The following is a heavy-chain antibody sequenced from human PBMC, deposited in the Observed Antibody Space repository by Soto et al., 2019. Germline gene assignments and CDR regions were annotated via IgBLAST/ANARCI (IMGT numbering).Heavy chain of an antibody. J-gene: IGHJ6*02. Sequence: ASVKVSCKASGYTFTSYGISWLRQAPGQGIEWMGWISAYNGNTNYAQKLQGRVTMTADTSTSTAYMELRSLRSDDRAVYYCARELWRGYSYGRSFHRMDVWGQGSTVTVSS. CDR2: ISAYNGNT. V-gene: IGHV1-18*04. CDR3: ARELWRGYSYGRSFHRMDV. CDR1: GYTFTSYG. D-gene: IGHD5-18*01.